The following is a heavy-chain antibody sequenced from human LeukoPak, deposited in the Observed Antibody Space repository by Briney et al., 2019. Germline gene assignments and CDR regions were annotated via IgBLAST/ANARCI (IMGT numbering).Heavy chain of an antibody. CDR1: GFTFSSYS. V-gene: IGHV3-48*02. CDR2: MSSSSSTI. D-gene: IGHD5-18*01. CDR3: ARAGPSYGYNWFDP. J-gene: IGHJ5*02. Sequence: GVSLRLSCAASGFTFSSYSMNWVRQAPGKGLEWVSYMSSSSSTIYYADSVKGRFTISRDNAKNSLYLQMNSLRDEDTAVYYCARAGPSYGYNWFDPWGQGNLVTVSP.